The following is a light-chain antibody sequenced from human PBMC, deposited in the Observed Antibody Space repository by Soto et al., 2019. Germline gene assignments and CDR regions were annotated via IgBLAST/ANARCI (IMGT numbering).Light chain of an antibody. J-gene: IGLJ2*01. Sequence: SSELTQSPSVSVSPGQTASITCSGDKLGDKYGCWYQQKPGQSPVLVIYQDSKRPSGIPERFSGSKSGNTATLTISGTQAMDEADYYCQAWDSSTVVFGGGTKLTVL. CDR1: KLGDKY. V-gene: IGLV3-1*01. CDR2: QDS. CDR3: QAWDSSTVV.